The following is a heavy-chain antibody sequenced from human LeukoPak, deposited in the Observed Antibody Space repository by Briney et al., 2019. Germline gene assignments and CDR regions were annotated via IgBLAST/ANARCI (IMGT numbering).Heavy chain of an antibody. D-gene: IGHD3-10*01. CDR2: VKSKTDGGTT. CDR1: GITFSNAW. V-gene: IGHV3-15*01. Sequence: PGGSLTLSCAASGITFSNAWMTWVRQTPGKGLEWVGRVKSKTDGGTTDYAAPVKGRFTVSRDDSKNTLFLQMNSLKTEDTAVYYCATNGYFGSGSHEYWGQGTLVTVSS. J-gene: IGHJ4*02. CDR3: ATNGYFGSGSHEY.